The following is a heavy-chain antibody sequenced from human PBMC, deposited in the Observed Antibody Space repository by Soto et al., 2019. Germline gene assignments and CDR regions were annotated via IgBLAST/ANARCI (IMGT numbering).Heavy chain of an antibody. D-gene: IGHD2-21*01. V-gene: IGHV3-30*18. J-gene: IGHJ4*02. Sequence: QEQLVESGGGVVQPGRSLRLSCAASGFTFSTYGMHWVRQAPGKGLEWVAVISYDGSNKYYADSVKGRFTISRDNSKNPLYLQMNSLRAEDTAGYYCAKGPRFLVDQWGQGNLVPLSS. CDR1: GFTFSTYG. CDR3: AKGPRFLVDQ. CDR2: ISYDGSNK.